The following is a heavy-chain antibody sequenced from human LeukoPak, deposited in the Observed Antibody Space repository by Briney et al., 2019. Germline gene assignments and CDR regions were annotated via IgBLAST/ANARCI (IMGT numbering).Heavy chain of an antibody. Sequence: GGSLRLSCAASGFTFSSYSMNWVRQAPGKGLEWVSSISSSSSYIYYADSVKGRFTISRDNAKNSLYLQMNSLRAEDTAVYYCARGVGQYSSSPLDYWGQGTLVTVSS. CDR1: GFTFSSYS. J-gene: IGHJ4*02. CDR3: ARGVGQYSSSPLDY. D-gene: IGHD6-13*01. V-gene: IGHV3-21*01. CDR2: ISSSSSYI.